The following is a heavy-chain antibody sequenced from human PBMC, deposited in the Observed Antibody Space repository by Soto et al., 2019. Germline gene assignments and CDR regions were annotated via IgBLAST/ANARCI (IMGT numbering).Heavy chain of an antibody. D-gene: IGHD3-22*01. J-gene: IGHJ4*02. CDR2: ISWNSGSI. V-gene: IGHV3-9*01. CDR1: GFTFDDYG. Sequence: EVHLVESGGGLVQPGRSLRLSCAASGFTFDDYGMHWVRQAPGKGLEWVADISWNSGSIAYADSVKGRFTISRDNAKNSLYLKMNSLRAEDTALYYCAKGDSAGYYSISEFWGQGTLVTVSS. CDR3: AKGDSAGYYSISEF.